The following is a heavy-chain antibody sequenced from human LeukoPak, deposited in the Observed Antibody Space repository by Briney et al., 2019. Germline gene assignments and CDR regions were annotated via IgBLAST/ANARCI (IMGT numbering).Heavy chain of an antibody. CDR2: IYHSGST. V-gene: IGHV4-39*07. J-gene: IGHJ4*02. Sequence: SETLSLTCTVSGGSISSSSYYWGWIRQPPGKGLEWIGSIYHSGSTYYNPSLKSRVTISVDTSKNQFSLKLSSVTAADTAVYYCAREGDGYNNYWGQGTLVTVSS. D-gene: IGHD5-24*01. CDR1: GGSISSSSYY. CDR3: AREGDGYNNY.